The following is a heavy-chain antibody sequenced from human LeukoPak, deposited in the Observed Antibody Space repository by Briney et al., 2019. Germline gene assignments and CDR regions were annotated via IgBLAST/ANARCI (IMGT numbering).Heavy chain of an antibody. CDR1: GFTFSSYG. CDR2: IWYDGSNK. Sequence: PGGSLRLSCAASGFTFSSYGMHWVRQAPGKGLEWVAVIWYDGSNKYYADSVKGRFTISRDNSKNTLYLQMNSLRAEDTAVYYCARGRITGTSDYWGQGTLVTVSS. D-gene: IGHD1-7*01. CDR3: ARGRITGTSDY. V-gene: IGHV3-33*01. J-gene: IGHJ4*02.